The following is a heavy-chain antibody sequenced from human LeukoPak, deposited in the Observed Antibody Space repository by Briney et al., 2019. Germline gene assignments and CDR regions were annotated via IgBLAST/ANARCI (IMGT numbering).Heavy chain of an antibody. D-gene: IGHD2-15*01. CDR3: ASDQRGCSGGSCYSRAFDI. J-gene: IGHJ3*02. Sequence: GGSLTLSCPVSGFTVSSYYMSWLRQAAGKGLEGVSGIYSGGSTYYAESVKGRFTISRDNSKNKLYLQMNGLRAEDTAVYYCASDQRGCSGGSCYSRAFDIWGQGTMVTVSS. CDR2: IYSGGST. V-gene: IGHV3-53*01. CDR1: GFTVSSYY.